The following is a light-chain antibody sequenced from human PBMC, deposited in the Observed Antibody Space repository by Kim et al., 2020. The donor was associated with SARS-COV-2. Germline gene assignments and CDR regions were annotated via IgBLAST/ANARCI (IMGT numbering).Light chain of an antibody. CDR2: YDS. J-gene: IGLJ3*02. Sequence: SYELTQPPSVSVAPGKTARITCGGNNIGSKNVHWYQQKPGQAPVVVIYYDSDRPSGIPERFSGSNSGNTATLTISRVEAGDEAHYYCQVWDSSSDHWVFGGGTKLTVL. CDR1: NIGSKN. CDR3: QVWDSSSDHWV. V-gene: IGLV3-21*04.